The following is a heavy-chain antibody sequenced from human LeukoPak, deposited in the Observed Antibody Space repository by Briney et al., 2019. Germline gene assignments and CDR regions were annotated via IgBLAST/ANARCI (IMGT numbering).Heavy chain of an antibody. CDR2: IYTSGRT. CDR1: GYSISSGYY. V-gene: IGHV4-61*02. D-gene: IGHD3-10*01. CDR3: ARQYGSGSYYPPFDY. Sequence: SEALSLTCTVSGYSISSGYYWSWIRQPAGKGLEWIGRIYTSGRTNYNPSLKSRVTISVDTSKNQFSLKLSSVTAADTAVYYCARQYGSGSYYPPFDYWGQGTLVTVSS. J-gene: IGHJ4*02.